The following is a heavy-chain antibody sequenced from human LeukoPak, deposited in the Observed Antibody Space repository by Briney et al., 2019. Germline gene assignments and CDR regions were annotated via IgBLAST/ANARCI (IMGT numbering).Heavy chain of an antibody. CDR1: GGSISSHY. Sequence: SETLSLTCTVSGGSISSHYWSWIRQPPGKGLEWIGYIYYSGSTNYNPSLKSRVTISVDTSKNQFSLKLRSVTAADTAVYYCARAISTVKRDNYYYYYMDVWGKGTTVTVSS. D-gene: IGHD4-11*01. CDR3: ARAISTVKRDNYYYYYMDV. CDR2: IYYSGST. V-gene: IGHV4-59*11. J-gene: IGHJ6*03.